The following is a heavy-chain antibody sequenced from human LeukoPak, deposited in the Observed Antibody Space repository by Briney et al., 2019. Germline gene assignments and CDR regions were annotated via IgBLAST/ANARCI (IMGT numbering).Heavy chain of an antibody. CDR2: IKQDGSEK. V-gene: IGHV3-7*01. J-gene: IGHJ6*02. D-gene: IGHD1-1*01. CDR1: GXTFSSFW. Sequence: SGGSLRLSCAASGXTFSSFWMSWVRQAPGKGLEWVANIKQDGSEKYYVDSVKGRFTISRDNAKNSLYLQMNSLRAEDTAVYYCARDLRLEYGMDVWGQGTTVTVSS. CDR3: ARDLRLEYGMDV.